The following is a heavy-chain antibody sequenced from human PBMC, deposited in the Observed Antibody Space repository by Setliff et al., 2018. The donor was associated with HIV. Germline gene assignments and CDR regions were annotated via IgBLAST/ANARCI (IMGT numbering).Heavy chain of an antibody. V-gene: IGHV4-34*01. CDR3: ARGTVVPYYLDY. J-gene: IGHJ4*02. CDR1: GGSFSGYY. CDR2: INHSGST. Sequence: SETLSLTCAVYGGSFSGYYWNWIRQPPGMGLEWIGEINHSGSTNYNPSLKSRVTISVDTSKNQFSLKLSSVTAADTAVYYCARGTVVPYYLDYWGQGTLVTVSS. D-gene: IGHD2-15*01.